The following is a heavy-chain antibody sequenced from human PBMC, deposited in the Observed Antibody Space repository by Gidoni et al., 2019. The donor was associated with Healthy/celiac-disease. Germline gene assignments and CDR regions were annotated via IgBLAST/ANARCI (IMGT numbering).Heavy chain of an antibody. D-gene: IGHD5-12*01. Sequence: QLQLQESGPGLVKPSETLSLTCTVSGGSISSSSYYWGWIRQPPGKGLEWIGSIYYSGSTYYNPSLKSRVTISVDTSKNQFSLKLSSVTAADTAVYYCARHGGYRDSSGAFDIWGQGTMVTVSS. CDR2: IYYSGST. CDR3: ARHGGYRDSSGAFDI. J-gene: IGHJ3*02. CDR1: GGSISSSSYY. V-gene: IGHV4-39*01.